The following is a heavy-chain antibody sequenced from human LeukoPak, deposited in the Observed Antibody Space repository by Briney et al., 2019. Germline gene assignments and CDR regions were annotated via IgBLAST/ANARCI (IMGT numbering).Heavy chain of an antibody. J-gene: IGHJ4*02. CDR3: ARAGIAAAGYFDY. D-gene: IGHD6-13*01. V-gene: IGHV4-30-2*01. Sequence: SQTLSLTCAASGGSISSGGYSWSWIRQPPGKGLEWIGYIYHSGSTYYNPSLKSRVTISVDRSKNQFSLKLSSVTAADTAVYYCARAGIAAAGYFDYWGQGTLVTVSS. CDR2: IYHSGST. CDR1: GGSISSGGYS.